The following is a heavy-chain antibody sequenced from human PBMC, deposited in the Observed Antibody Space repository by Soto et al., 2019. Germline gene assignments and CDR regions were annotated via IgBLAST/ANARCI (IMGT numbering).Heavy chain of an antibody. CDR1: GYTFANFD. Sequence: GASVNVSCKTSGYTFANFDFSWVRQAPGQGLERMGWVSNRNGVTNYAENFRDRVTISTDTSTNTVYMELRSLRSDDTAVYFCARERLNTGWYGFDYWGQGTQVTVSS. CDR3: ARERLNTGWYGFDY. J-gene: IGHJ4*02. V-gene: IGHV1-18*04. D-gene: IGHD6-19*01. CDR2: VSNRNGVT.